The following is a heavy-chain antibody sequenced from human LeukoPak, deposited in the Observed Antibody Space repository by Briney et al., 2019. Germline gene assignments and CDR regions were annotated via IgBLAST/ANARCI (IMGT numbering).Heavy chain of an antibody. CDR1: GFTFSSHG. CDR3: ARDVMGIAVSYFDY. CDR2: ITSGTRT. V-gene: IGHV3-23*01. D-gene: IGHD6-19*01. J-gene: IGHJ4*02. Sequence: GGSLRLSCVASGFTFSSHGMNWVRQAPGKGLEWVSGITSGTRTYYADSVKGRFTISRDNSKNTLYLQMNSLRAEDTAVYYCARDVMGIAVSYFDYWGQGTLVTVSS.